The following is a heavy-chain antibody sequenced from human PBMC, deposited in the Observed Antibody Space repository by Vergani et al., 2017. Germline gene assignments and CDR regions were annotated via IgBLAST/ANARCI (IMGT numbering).Heavy chain of an antibody. CDR2: IYYSGST. J-gene: IGHJ4*02. CDR3: ARHGDIVVVPAASFDY. Sequence: QLQLQESGPGLVKPSETLSLTCTVSGRSISSSSYYWGWIRQPPGKGLEWIGSIYYSGSTYYNPSLKSRVTISVDTSKNQFSLKLSSVTAADTAVYYCARHGDIVVVPAASFDYWGQGTLVTVSS. D-gene: IGHD2-2*01. V-gene: IGHV4-39*01. CDR1: GRSISSSSYY.